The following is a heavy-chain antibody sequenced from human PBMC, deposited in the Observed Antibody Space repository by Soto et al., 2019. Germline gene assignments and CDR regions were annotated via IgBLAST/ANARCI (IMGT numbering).Heavy chain of an antibody. CDR1: GGSISSGGYY. Sequence: PSETLSLTCTVSGGSISSGGYYRRWIRQHPGKGLEWIGYIYYSGSTDYIPSLKSRVTMSVDPSKNQLSLKQSHVTAAGTVVYYSARAGGQLLLGADFDFSGKGTMVTVSS. J-gene: IGHJ3*01. D-gene: IGHD2-2*01. CDR3: ARAGGQLLLGADFDF. V-gene: IGHV4-31*03. CDR2: IYYSGST.